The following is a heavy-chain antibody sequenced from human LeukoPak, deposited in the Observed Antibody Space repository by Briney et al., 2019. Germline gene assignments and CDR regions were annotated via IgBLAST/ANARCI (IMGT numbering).Heavy chain of an antibody. J-gene: IGHJ5*02. V-gene: IGHV3-30-3*01. CDR3: ASGGYCSGGSCYTSRFDP. CDR2: ISYDGSNK. D-gene: IGHD2-15*01. CDR1: GFTFSSYA. Sequence: GGSLRLSCAASGFTFSSYAMHWVRQAPGKGLEWVAVISYDGSNKYYADSVKGRFTISRDNSKNTLYLQMNSLRAEDTAVYYCASGGYCSGGSCYTSRFDPWGQGTPVTVSS.